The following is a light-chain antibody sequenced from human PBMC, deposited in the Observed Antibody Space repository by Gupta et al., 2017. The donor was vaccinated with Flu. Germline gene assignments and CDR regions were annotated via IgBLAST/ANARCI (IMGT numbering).Light chain of an antibody. Sequence: DIQLPQSTSSLSTSVGDRVTIICRASRSITNFLNWYQQKPGEAPKLLIYIASNLQRGVPSRFSGSGSGTEFTLTMSSLQPEDLATYYCQQNYSSPWSFGQGTTLEIK. V-gene: IGKV1-39*01. CDR1: RSITNF. CDR3: QQNYSSPWS. CDR2: IAS. J-gene: IGKJ2*04.